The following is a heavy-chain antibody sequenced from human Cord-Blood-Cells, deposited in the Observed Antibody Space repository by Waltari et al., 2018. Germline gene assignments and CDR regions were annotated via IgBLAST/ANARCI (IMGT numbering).Heavy chain of an antibody. V-gene: IGHV1-8*03. CDR1: GYTFTSYD. Sequence: QVQLVQSGAAVKKPGASVKVSCKASGYTFTSYDINWVRQATGQGLEWMGWMNPNSGNTGYAQKFQGRVTITRNTSISTAYMELSSLRSEDTAVYYCLYCGGDCYAFDIWGQGTMVTVSS. CDR3: LYCGGDCYAFDI. J-gene: IGHJ3*02. CDR2: MNPNSGNT. D-gene: IGHD2-21*02.